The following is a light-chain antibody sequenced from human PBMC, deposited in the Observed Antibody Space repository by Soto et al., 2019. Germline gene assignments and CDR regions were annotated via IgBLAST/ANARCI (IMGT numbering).Light chain of an antibody. Sequence: QSVLAQPASVSGSPGQSITISCTGTSRDIGNYNYVSWYQHHPGKAPKLMIYEVTSRPSGVSDRFSGSKSGMTASLTISGLQPEDGADYFCASYRSANTLVVFGTGTKVTVL. CDR1: SRDIGNYNY. J-gene: IGLJ1*01. V-gene: IGLV2-14*01. CDR2: EVT. CDR3: ASYRSANTLVV.